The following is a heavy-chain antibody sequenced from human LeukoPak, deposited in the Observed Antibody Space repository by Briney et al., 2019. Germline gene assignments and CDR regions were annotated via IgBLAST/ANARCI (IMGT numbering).Heavy chain of an antibody. Sequence: SVKVSCKAPGFTFTSSAVQWVRQARGQRLEWIGWIVLGSGNTNYAQQFQERVTITRDLSTSSTYLELSSLRSEDTAVYYCAALAGVQGLAYDPRDYFDSWGQGTLVTVSS. V-gene: IGHV1-58*01. J-gene: IGHJ4*02. CDR1: GFTFTSSA. D-gene: IGHD7-27*01. CDR3: AALAGVQGLAYDPRDYFDS. CDR2: IVLGSGNT.